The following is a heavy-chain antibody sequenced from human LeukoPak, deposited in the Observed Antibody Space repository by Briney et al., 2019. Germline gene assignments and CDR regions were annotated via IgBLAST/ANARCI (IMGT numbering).Heavy chain of an antibody. J-gene: IGHJ4*02. Sequence: SETLSLTCTVSGGSISSSSAYWGWIRQPPGKGPEWIGYILYSGTTTNYNPSLKSRVTISVDTSKNQFSLKLSSVTAADTAVYYCARVGDWNDLVYWGQGTLVTVSS. CDR1: GGSISSSSAY. V-gene: IGHV4-61*05. CDR2: ILYSGTT. CDR3: ARVGDWNDLVY. D-gene: IGHD1-1*01.